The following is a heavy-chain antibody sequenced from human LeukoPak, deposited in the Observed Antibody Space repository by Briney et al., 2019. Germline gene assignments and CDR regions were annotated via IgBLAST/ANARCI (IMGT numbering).Heavy chain of an antibody. CDR3: ASPMGATPWDAFDI. CDR2: IKQDGSEK. J-gene: IGHJ3*02. V-gene: IGHV3-7*01. D-gene: IGHD1-26*01. CDR1: GFTFSTYW. Sequence: TGGSLRLSCAASGFTFSTYWMNWVRQAPGKGRGWVANIKQDGSEKNYVDSVKGRFTISRDNAKNSLYLQMNSLRAEDTAMYYCASPMGATPWDAFDIWGQGTRVTVSP.